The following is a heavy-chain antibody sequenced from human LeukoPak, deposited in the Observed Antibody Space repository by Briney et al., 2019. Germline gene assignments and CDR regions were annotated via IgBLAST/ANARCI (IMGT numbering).Heavy chain of an antibody. V-gene: IGHV1-2*02. CDR1: GYTFTGYY. CDR3: ARVRDFDWLLYSDY. Sequence: ASVKVSCKASGYTFTGYYMHWVRQAPGQGLEWMGWINPNSGGTNYAQKFQGRVTMTRDTSISTAYMELSRLRSDDTAVYYCARVRDFDWLLYSDYWGQGTLVTVSS. CDR2: INPNSGGT. D-gene: IGHD3-9*01. J-gene: IGHJ4*02.